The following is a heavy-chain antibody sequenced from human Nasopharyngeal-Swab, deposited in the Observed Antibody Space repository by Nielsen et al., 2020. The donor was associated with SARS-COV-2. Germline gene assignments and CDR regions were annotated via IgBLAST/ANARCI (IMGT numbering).Heavy chain of an antibody. Sequence: SETLSLTCTVSGGSISSSSYYWGWIRRPPGKGLEWIGSIHYTGSTYYNSSLKSRVTMSVDTSKNQFSLKLSSVTAADTAVYYCARDNAYCSAARCENWFDPWGQGTLVTVSS. V-gene: IGHV4-39*07. CDR3: ARDNAYCSAARCENWFDP. J-gene: IGHJ5*02. CDR1: GGSISSSSYY. CDR2: IHYTGST. D-gene: IGHD2-15*01.